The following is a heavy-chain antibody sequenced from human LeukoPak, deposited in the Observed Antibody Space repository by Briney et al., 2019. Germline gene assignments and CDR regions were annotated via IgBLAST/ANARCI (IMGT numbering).Heavy chain of an antibody. J-gene: IGHJ6*02. CDR1: GYTFISYV. CDR2: ISAYNGNT. D-gene: IGHD2-2*01. Sequence: ASVKVSCKASGYTFISYVLSWVRQAPGQGLEWMGWISAYNGNTNYAQKLQGRVTMTTDTSTSTAYMELRSLRSDDTAVYYCARDPPHQNIVVVPAVFGMDVWGQGTTVTVSS. CDR3: ARDPPHQNIVVVPAVFGMDV. V-gene: IGHV1-18*01.